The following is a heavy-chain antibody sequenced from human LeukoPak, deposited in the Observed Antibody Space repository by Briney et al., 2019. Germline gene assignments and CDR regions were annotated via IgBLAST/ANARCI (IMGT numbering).Heavy chain of an antibody. V-gene: IGHV4-39*07. CDR1: GGSISSYY. Sequence: SETLSLTCTVSGGSISSYYWSWIRQPPGKGLEWIGSIYYSGSTSYNPSLKSRVTISVDTSKNQFSLKLTSVTAADTAVYYCARVEVYYGSGSYPVYYFDYWGQGTLVTVSS. CDR2: IYYSGST. J-gene: IGHJ4*02. CDR3: ARVEVYYGSGSYPVYYFDY. D-gene: IGHD3-10*01.